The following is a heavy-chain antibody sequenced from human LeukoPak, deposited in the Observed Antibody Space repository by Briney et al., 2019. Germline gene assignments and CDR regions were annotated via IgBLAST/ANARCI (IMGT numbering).Heavy chain of an antibody. CDR2: IGGSGTTT. CDR1: GFTFSSYS. J-gene: IGHJ4*02. Sequence: GGSLRLSCAASGFTFSSYSMSWVRQAPGKGLEWVSVIGGSGTTTIYADFVKGRFTISRDNSKNTVFLHMSGLRAEDTAVYYCARKESGQRPLDHWGQGTLVPVSS. V-gene: IGHV3-23*01. CDR3: ARKESGQRPLDH. D-gene: IGHD1-1*01.